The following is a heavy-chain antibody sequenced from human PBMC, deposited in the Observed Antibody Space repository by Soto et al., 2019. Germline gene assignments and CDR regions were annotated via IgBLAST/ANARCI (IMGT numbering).Heavy chain of an antibody. CDR2: INSDGSST. V-gene: IGHV3-74*01. CDR1: GFTFSRYW. Sequence: EVQLVESGGGLVQPGGSLRLSCAASGFTFSRYWMHWVRQAPGKGLVWVSRINSDGSSTSYADSVKGRFTISRDNAKNTLYLQMNSLRAEVPAVDSCASDRGGYYGPLFDYWGQGTRVTVSS. CDR3: ASDRGGYYGPLFDY. J-gene: IGHJ4*02. D-gene: IGHD3-22*01.